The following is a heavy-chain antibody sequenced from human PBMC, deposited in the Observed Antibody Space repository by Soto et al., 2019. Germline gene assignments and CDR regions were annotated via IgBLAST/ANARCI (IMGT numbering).Heavy chain of an antibody. J-gene: IGHJ4*02. V-gene: IGHV3-21*01. CDR3: ARGSHGVVNSFDS. D-gene: IGHD3-3*01. CDR2: ISSSSSYI. CDR1: GFTFSSYS. Sequence: GGSLRLSCAASGFTFSSYSMNWIRQAPGKGLEWVSSISSSSSYIYYADSVKGRFTISRDNAKNALYLQMTSLRAEDTAVYYCARGSHGVVNSFDSWGLGTLVTVSS.